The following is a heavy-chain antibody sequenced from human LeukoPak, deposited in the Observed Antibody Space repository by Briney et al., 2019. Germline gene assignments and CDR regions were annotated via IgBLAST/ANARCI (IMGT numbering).Heavy chain of an antibody. Sequence: SETLSLTCTVSGGSISDYYWSWIRQPPGKGLEWIGYVHYRGSTIYNPSLKSRVTILLDTPNKQFSLRLTSVTAADTAVYYCARGTDFQRWRQGTLVTVSS. V-gene: IGHV4-59*08. CDR1: GGSISDYY. J-gene: IGHJ1*01. CDR3: ARGTDFQR. CDR2: VHYRGST.